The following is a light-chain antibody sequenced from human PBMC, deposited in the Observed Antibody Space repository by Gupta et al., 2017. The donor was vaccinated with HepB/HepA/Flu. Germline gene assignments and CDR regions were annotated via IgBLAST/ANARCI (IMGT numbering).Light chain of an antibody. J-gene: IGKJ2*01. Sequence: IVLTQSPGTLSLSPGERATLSCRASQSVRSSFLAWYQQRPGQAPRLLIYGASSRATGIPDRVSGGGSGTDFTLTISRLEPEDFAVYYCQQYGSSPQTFGQGTKLEIK. CDR2: GAS. V-gene: IGKV3-20*01. CDR1: QSVRSSF. CDR3: QQYGSSPQT.